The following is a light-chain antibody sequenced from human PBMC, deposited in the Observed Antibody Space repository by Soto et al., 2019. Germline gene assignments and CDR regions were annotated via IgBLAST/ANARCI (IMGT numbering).Light chain of an antibody. CDR1: QSVSSY. CDR2: DAS. CDR3: QQRSNWPLT. Sequence: EIVLTQSPATVSLSPGERATLSCRASQSVSSYLAWYQQKSGQAPRLLIYDASNRATGIPARFSGSGSGTDFTLTISSLEPEDFAVYYCQQRSNWPLTFGGGTKVEIK. J-gene: IGKJ4*01. V-gene: IGKV3-11*01.